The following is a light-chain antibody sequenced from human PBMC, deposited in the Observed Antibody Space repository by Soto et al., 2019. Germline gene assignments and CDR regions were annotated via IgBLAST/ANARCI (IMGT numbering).Light chain of an antibody. CDR3: SSYTTSSTVV. Sequence: QSVLTQPASVFGSAGQSITISCTGTCSDVGGYNFVSWYQQHPGKAPKLMIYEVSNRPSGVSNRFSGSKSGNTASLTISGLQPEDEADYYCSSYTTSSTVVFGTGTKVTVL. CDR1: CSDVGGYNF. V-gene: IGLV2-14*03. CDR2: EVS. J-gene: IGLJ1*01.